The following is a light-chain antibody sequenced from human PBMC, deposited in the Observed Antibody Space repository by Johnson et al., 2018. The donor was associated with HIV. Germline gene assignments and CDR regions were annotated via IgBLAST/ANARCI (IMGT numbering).Light chain of an antibody. V-gene: IGLV1-51*01. Sequence: QSVLTQPPSVSAAPGQKVTISCSGNTSKIENNYVSWYQQFPERAPKLLIYDNTKRPSGIPDRFSGSKSDASATLAITGLQTGDEADYYCGTWDNSLTAYVFGTGTKVP. J-gene: IGLJ1*01. CDR3: GTWDNSLTAYV. CDR2: DNT. CDR1: TSKIENNY.